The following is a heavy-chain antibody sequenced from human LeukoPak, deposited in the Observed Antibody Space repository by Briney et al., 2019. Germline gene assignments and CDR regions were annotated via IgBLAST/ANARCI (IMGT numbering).Heavy chain of an antibody. D-gene: IGHD6-13*01. CDR1: GGSINTPNYY. CDR3: ARGTRYSSSWSPDFDY. V-gene: IGHV4-39*07. Sequence: SETLSLTCTVSGGSINTPNYYWGWIRQTPGKGLEWIGNIFYSGGTYYSPSLTSRVTISLDTSKNQFSLKLSSVTAADTAVYYCARGTRYSSSWSPDFDYWGQGTLVTVSS. J-gene: IGHJ4*02. CDR2: IFYSGGT.